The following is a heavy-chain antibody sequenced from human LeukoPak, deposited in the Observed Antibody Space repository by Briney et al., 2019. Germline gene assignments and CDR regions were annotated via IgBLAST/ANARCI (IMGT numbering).Heavy chain of an antibody. CDR3: ATAPENIIPVAGDY. Sequence: ASVKVSCKVSGYTLTELSMHWVRQAPGKGLEWRGGFDPEDGETIYAQKFQGRVIMTEDTSIDTAYMELSSLRSEDTAVYYCATAPENIIPVAGDYWGQGTLVTVSS. V-gene: IGHV1-24*01. D-gene: IGHD6-19*01. CDR1: GYTLTELS. CDR2: FDPEDGET. J-gene: IGHJ4*02.